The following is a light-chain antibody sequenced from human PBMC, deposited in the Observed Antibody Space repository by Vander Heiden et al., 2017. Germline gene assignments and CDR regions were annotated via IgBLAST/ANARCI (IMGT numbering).Light chain of an antibody. CDR3: QQRSNWPRT. CDR1: QSVSSY. V-gene: IGKV3-11*01. Sequence: EVVLTPSPATLSFSPGARATLSCRASQSVSSYLAWYQQKPGQAPRLLIYDASNRATGIPARFSGSGSGTYFTLTISSLEPEDFAVYYCQQRSNWPRTFDQGTKLEIK. J-gene: IGKJ2*01. CDR2: DAS.